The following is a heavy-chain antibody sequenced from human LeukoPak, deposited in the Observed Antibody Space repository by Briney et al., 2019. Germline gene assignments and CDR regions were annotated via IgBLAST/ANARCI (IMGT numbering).Heavy chain of an antibody. CDR3: ARGRGLGVITPYSDS. D-gene: IGHD3-16*02. Sequence: SETLSLTCAVSGGSTSSDHWSWIRQPPEKGLEWIGCISYRGSTNYNPSLKSRVTISIDTSKKHFSLKLTSVTAADTGVYYCARGRGLGVITPYSDSWGQGTPVTVSS. CDR2: ISYRGST. J-gene: IGHJ4*02. V-gene: IGHV4-59*08. CDR1: GGSTSSDH.